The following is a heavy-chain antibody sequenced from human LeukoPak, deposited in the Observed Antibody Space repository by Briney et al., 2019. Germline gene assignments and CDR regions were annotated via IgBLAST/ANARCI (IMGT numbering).Heavy chain of an antibody. D-gene: IGHD3-16*01. Sequence: PSETLSLTCTVSGGSINNYYWSWIRQPAGKGLEWVGRIYTSGSTNYNPSLKSRVTISIDTSKNQFSLRLSSVTAADAAVYYCARGWGYFDYWGQGSLVIVSS. CDR1: GGSINNYY. V-gene: IGHV4-4*07. CDR3: ARGWGYFDY. J-gene: IGHJ4*02. CDR2: IYTSGST.